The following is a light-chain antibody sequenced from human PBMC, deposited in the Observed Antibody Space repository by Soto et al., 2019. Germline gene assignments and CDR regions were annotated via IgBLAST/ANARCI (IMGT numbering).Light chain of an antibody. CDR3: QHYGDSART. V-gene: IGKV1-39*01. J-gene: IGKJ5*01. CDR2: AAS. CDR1: QGISSY. Sequence: IRLTQPPSSLSASVGDRVTITCRASQGISSYLNWYQQKPGKAPKLLIYAASSLQSGVPSRFSGSGSGTDFTLTISSLEPEDFAVYYCQHYGDSARTFGPGTRLEIK.